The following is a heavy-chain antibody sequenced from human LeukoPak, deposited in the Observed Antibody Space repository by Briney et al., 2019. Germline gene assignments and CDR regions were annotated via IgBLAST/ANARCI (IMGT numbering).Heavy chain of an antibody. Sequence: SVTVSCKASGGTFSSYAFSWVRQAPGQGLEWMGGIILIFGTANYAQKFQGRVTITADESTSTEYIELSSLRSEDTAVYYCARVYYGSGSYYFDYWGQGTLVTVSP. CDR3: ARVYYGSGSYYFDY. D-gene: IGHD3-10*01. CDR2: IILIFGTA. CDR1: GGTFSSYA. V-gene: IGHV1-69*13. J-gene: IGHJ4*02.